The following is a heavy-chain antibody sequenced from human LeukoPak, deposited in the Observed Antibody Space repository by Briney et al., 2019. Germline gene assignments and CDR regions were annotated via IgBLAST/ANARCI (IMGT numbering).Heavy chain of an antibody. J-gene: IGHJ4*02. V-gene: IGHV3-53*01. CDR3: ARGRDGYNYAFDY. D-gene: IGHD5-24*01. CDR1: GFTVSSNY. CDR2: IYSGGST. Sequence: GGSLRLSCAASGFTVSSNYMSWVRQAPGKGLEWVSVIYSGGSTYYADSVKGRFTISRDNSKNTLYLQMNSLRAEDTAVYYCARGRDGYNYAFDYWGQGTLVTVSS.